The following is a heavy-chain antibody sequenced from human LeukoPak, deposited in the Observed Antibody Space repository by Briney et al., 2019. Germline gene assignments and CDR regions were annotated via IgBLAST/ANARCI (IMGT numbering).Heavy chain of an antibody. CDR1: GFTFSDHW. V-gene: IGHV3-74*01. CDR2: IKTDGSWT. J-gene: IGHJ4*02. Sequence: QAGRSLRLSCAASGFTFSDHWMHWVRQVPGKGLVWVSRIKTDGSWTNDADSVKGRFTISRDNAENTLYLQMNSLRVEDTAVYYCVRGVGGSSYLDYWGQGALVTVSS. D-gene: IGHD3-16*01. CDR3: VRGVGGSSYLDY.